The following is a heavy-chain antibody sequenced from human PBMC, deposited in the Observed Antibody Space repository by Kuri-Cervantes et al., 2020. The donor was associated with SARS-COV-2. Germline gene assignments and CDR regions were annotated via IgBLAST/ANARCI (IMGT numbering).Heavy chain of an antibody. Sequence: SETLSLTCGVYGGSLSGSYWSWIRQSPGKRLEWIGEVNHNGGANYNPSLKSRVTISVDTSKNQFSLKLSSVTAADTAVYYCARHVFTPNLVWGDAFDIWGQGTMVTVSS. J-gene: IGHJ3*02. CDR1: GGSLSGSY. V-gene: IGHV4-34*01. CDR2: VNHNGGA. D-gene: IGHD3-16*01. CDR3: ARHVFTPNLVWGDAFDI.